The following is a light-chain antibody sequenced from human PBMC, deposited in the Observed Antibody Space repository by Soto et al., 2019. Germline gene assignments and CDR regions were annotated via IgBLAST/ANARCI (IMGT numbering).Light chain of an antibody. V-gene: IGLV2-8*01. CDR3: SSYAGSTHV. CDR1: SSDVGGYNY. J-gene: IGLJ1*01. Sequence: QSVLTQPPSASGSPGQSVTISCTGTSSDVGGYNYVSWYQQHPGKAPKLMIYEVSKRPSGVPDRFSGSKSGNTASLTVSGLQAEDEADYYCSSYAGSTHVFGTGTKLTVL. CDR2: EVS.